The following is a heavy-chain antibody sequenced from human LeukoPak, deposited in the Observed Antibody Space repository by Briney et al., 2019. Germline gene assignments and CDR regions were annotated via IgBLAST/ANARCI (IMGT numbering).Heavy chain of an antibody. V-gene: IGHV3-48*03. CDR3: ARDRSHEPPVVYFDY. CDR2: ISSSGSTI. D-gene: IGHD3-22*01. Sequence: GGSLRLSCAASGFTFSSYEMNWVRQAPGKGLEWVSYISSSGSTIYYADSVKGRFTISRDNAKNSLYLQMNSLRAEDTAVYYCARDRSHEPPVVYFDYWGQGTLVTVSS. J-gene: IGHJ4*02. CDR1: GFTFSSYE.